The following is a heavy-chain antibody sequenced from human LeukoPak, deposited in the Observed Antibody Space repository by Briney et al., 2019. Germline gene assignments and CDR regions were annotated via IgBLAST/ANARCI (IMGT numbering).Heavy chain of an antibody. CDR1: GFTFSSYW. Sequence: GGSLRLSCAASGFTFSSYWMSWVRQAPGKGLEWVANIKEGGSKKYYVDSVKGRFTISRDNAKNSLYLQMNSLKAEDTAVYYCCRWVYGSRPIDYWGQGTLVTVSS. CDR2: IKEGGSKK. D-gene: IGHD3-10*01. CDR3: CRWVYGSRPIDY. J-gene: IGHJ4*02. V-gene: IGHV3-7*01.